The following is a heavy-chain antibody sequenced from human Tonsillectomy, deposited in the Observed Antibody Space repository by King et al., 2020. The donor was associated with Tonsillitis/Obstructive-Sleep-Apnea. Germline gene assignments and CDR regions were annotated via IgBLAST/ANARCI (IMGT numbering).Heavy chain of an antibody. V-gene: IGHV3-30*04. D-gene: IGHD1-1*01. Sequence: QLVQSGGGVVQPGRSLRLSCAASGFIFSSYSMHWVRQAPGKGLEWVASISYDGSNKDYRDSVKGRFTISRDNSKNTVYLQMNSLRAEDTAVYYCARGLSLRATTPQHYCGPGTPVSVSS. CDR3: ARGLSLRATTPQHY. J-gene: IGHJ4*01. CDR2: ISYDGSNK. CDR1: GFIFSSYS.